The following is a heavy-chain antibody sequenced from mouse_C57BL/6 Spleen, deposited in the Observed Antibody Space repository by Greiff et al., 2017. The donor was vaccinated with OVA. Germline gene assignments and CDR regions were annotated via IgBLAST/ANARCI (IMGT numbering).Heavy chain of an antibody. Sequence: EVMLVESGGGLVKPGGSLKLSCAASGFTFSDYGMHWVRQAPEKGLEWVAYISSGSSTIYYADTVKGRLSISRDNAKNTLFLQMTSLRSDVTAMYYCAISYYDYDDYARDYWGQGASVTVSS. D-gene: IGHD2-4*01. J-gene: IGHJ4*01. CDR2: ISSGSSTI. CDR1: GFTFSDYG. V-gene: IGHV5-17*01. CDR3: AISYYDYDDYARDY.